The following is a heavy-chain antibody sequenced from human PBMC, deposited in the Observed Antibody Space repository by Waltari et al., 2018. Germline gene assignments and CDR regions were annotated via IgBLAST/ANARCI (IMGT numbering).Heavy chain of an antibody. CDR2: LSYSGAT. D-gene: IGHD5-12*01. Sequence: QLQLQESGPGLVKPSETLSLTCSVSGVSITSDRHYWGWIRQPPGQGLEWIATLSYSGATYSSPSLKSRVTISRDTSKNQVSLQLGSVTAADTAVYYCATYIGASLGTAAFDVWDQGTMVTVSS. V-gene: IGHV4-39*01. J-gene: IGHJ3*01. CDR1: GVSITSDRHY. CDR3: ATYIGASLGTAAFDV.